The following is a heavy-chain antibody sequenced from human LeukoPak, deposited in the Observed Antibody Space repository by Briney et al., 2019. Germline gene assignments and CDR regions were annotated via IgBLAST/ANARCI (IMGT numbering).Heavy chain of an antibody. V-gene: IGHV3-23*01. CDR2: ISGSGDKI. CDR1: GFTFRNFA. D-gene: IGHD1-1*01. Sequence: PGGSLRLSCAASGFTFRNFAMTWVRQAPGKGLEWVSVISGSGDKIHYATSVTGRFTISRYNPQNTLYLPMNGLRAQDPALYYCAKDWSRDYWGQRTITTVSS. J-gene: IGHJ4*02. CDR3: AKDWSRDY.